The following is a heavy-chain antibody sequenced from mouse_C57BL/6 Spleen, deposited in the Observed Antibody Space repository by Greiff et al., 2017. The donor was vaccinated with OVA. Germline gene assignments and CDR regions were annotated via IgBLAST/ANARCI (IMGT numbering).Heavy chain of an antibody. V-gene: IGHV5-6*01. CDR2: ISSGGSYT. J-gene: IGHJ4*01. CDR3: AGLIYDAMDD. CDR1: GFTFSSYG. Sequence: EVKVVESGGDLVKPGGSLKLSCAASGFTFSSYGMSWVRQTPDKRLEWVATISSGGSYTYYPDSVKGRFTISRDNAKNTLYLQMSSLKSEDTAMYYCAGLIYDAMDDWGQGTSVTVSS.